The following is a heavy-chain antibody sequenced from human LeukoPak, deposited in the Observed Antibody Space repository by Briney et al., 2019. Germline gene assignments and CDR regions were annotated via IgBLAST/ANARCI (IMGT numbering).Heavy chain of an antibody. Sequence: PSETLSLTCTVSGGSISNYYWSWLRQSPGKELEWIAHVYYTGTTIYSPSLKSRLTVSVDPSKNQFSLNLSSVTAADTAVYYCARDAGHRSRLNYFDPWGQGTLVTVSS. CDR1: GGSISNYY. D-gene: IGHD1-7*01. CDR3: ARDAGHRSRLNYFDP. V-gene: IGHV4-59*01. J-gene: IGHJ5*02. CDR2: VYYTGTT.